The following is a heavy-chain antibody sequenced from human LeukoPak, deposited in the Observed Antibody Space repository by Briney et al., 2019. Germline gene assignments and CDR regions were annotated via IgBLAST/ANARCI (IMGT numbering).Heavy chain of an antibody. D-gene: IGHD3-10*01. V-gene: IGHV5-51*01. CDR1: GYRFTSYW. CDR3: ARRYYYGSGSYLFDY. CDR2: IYPGDSDT. Sequence: GESLKISCKGSGYRFTSYWIGWVRQMPGKGLEWMGIIYPGDSDTRYSPSFQGQVTISADKSISTAYLQWSSLKASDTAMYYCARRYYYGSGSYLFDYWGQGTLVTVSS. J-gene: IGHJ4*02.